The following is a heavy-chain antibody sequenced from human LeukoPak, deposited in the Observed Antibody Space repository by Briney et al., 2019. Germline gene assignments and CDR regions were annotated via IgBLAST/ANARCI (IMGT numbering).Heavy chain of an antibody. D-gene: IGHD1-1*01. J-gene: IGHJ5*01. Sequence: SSETLSLTCTVSGGSISSSASYWGWIRQPPGKGLEWIGTFYYSGSTYYNPSLKSRATISVDTSKNHFSLKLTSVTAADAAVYYCAREPGHSGWFESWGQGTLVTVSS. CDR2: FYYSGST. CDR3: AREPGHSGWFES. CDR1: GGSISSSASY. V-gene: IGHV4-39*02.